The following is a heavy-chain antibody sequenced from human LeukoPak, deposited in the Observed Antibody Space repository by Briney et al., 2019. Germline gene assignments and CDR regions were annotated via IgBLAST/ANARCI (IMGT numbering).Heavy chain of an antibody. CDR2: INPNSGGT. D-gene: IGHD1-26*01. CDR3: ARDYGKQFVPSFGY. V-gene: IGHV1-2*02. Sequence: ASVKVYCKASGYTFSGYYIHWVRQAPGQGLEWMGWINPNSGGTNYAQKFQGRVTMTRDTSISTAHMEMSRLRSDDTAVYYCARDYGKQFVPSFGYWGQGTLVTVSS. CDR1: GYTFSGYY. J-gene: IGHJ4*02.